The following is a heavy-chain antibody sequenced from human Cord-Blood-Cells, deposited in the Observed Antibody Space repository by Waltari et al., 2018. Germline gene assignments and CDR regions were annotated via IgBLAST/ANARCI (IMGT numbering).Heavy chain of an antibody. CDR2: ISWNSCSI. V-gene: IGHV3-9*01. Sequence: EVQLVESGGGLVQPGRSPRLSCAASGFTFDDYAMHWVRQAPGKGLEWVSGISWNSCSISYADSVKGRFTISRDNAKTSLYLQMNSLRAEDTALYYCAKEYSSSDDAFDIWGQGTMVTVSS. CDR1: GFTFDDYA. J-gene: IGHJ3*02. CDR3: AKEYSSSDDAFDI. D-gene: IGHD6-6*01.